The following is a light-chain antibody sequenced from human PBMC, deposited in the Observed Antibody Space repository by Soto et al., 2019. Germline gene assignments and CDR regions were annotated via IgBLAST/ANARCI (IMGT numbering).Light chain of an antibody. CDR1: QGISNY. CDR2: AAS. V-gene: IGKV1-27*01. J-gene: IGKJ5*01. CDR3: QKYNSALPIT. Sequence: DIQITQSPSTLSSSVLERFTITCRASQGISNYLAWYQQKPGKVPKLLIYAASTLQSGVPSRFSGSGSGTDFTLTISSLQPEDVATYYCQKYNSALPITFGQGTRLEIK.